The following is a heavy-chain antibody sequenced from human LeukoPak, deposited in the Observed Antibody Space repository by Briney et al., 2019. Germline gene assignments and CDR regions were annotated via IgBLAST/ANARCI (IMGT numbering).Heavy chain of an antibody. J-gene: IGHJ3*02. CDR1: GGSISSSSYY. CDR3: VWSRGDPPDAFDI. D-gene: IGHD7-27*01. V-gene: IGHV4-39*07. CDR2: IYYSGST. Sequence: SETLSLTCTVSGGSISSSSYYWGWIRQPPGKGLEWIGNIYYSGSTYYNPSLKSRVTISVDTSKNQFSLKLSSVTAADTAVYYCVWSRGDPPDAFDIWGQGTMVTVSS.